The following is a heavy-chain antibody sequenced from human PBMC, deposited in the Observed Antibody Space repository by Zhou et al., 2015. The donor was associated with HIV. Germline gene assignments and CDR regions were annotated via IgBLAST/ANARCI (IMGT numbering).Heavy chain of an antibody. Sequence: QVQLVQSGAEVKKPGASVKVSCKASGYTFTSYDINWVRQATGQGLEWMGWMNPNSGNTGYAQKFQGRVTMTRNTSISTAYMELSSLRSEDTAVYYCARVMSDYDFWSGYYETKNDAFVYLGPKGQWSPSLQ. CDR1: GYTFTSYD. J-gene: IGHJ3*02. CDR2: MNPNSGNT. CDR3: ARVMSDYDFWSGYYETKNDAFVY. D-gene: IGHD3-3*01. V-gene: IGHV1-8*01.